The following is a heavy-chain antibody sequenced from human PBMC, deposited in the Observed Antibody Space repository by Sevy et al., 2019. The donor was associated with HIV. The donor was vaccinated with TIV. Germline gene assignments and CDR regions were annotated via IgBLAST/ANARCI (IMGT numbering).Heavy chain of an antibody. V-gene: IGHV4-39*01. D-gene: IGHD4-4*01. CDR1: GGSISSSSYY. CDR3: ASDPRDGYTNYDYYYYGMDV. J-gene: IGHJ6*02. CDR2: IYYSGST. Sequence: SETLSLTCTVSGGSISSSSYYWGWIRQPPGKGLEWIGGIYYSGSTYYNPSLKSRVTISVDTSKNQFSLKLSSVTAADTAVYYCASDPRDGYTNYDYYYYGMDVWGQGTTVTVSS.